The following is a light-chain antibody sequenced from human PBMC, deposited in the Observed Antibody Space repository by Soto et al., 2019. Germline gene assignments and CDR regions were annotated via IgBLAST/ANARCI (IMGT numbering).Light chain of an antibody. J-gene: IGLJ1*01. CDR2: GNS. CDR3: QSYDSSLSGSDYV. CDR1: SSSIGAGYD. Sequence: QSVLTPPLSVSGAPGQRVTISCTGSSSSIGAGYDVHWYQQLPGTAPKLLIYGNSNRPSGVPDRFSGSKSGTSASLAITGLQAEDEADYYCQSYDSSLSGSDYVFGTVTKVTVL. V-gene: IGLV1-40*01.